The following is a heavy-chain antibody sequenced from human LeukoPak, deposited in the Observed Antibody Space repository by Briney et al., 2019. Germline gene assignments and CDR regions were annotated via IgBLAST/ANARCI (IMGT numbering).Heavy chain of an antibody. J-gene: IGHJ5*02. CDR2: IYYSGST. CDR1: GGSISSSGYY. D-gene: IGHD1-26*01. CDR3: ARHEYSGSYYGLSWFDP. V-gene: IGHV4-39*01. Sequence: SETLALTCTVSGGSISSSGYYWGWIRQPPGEGLEWIASIYYSGSTYYNPSLKSRVTISVDTSKNQLSLKLSSLTAADTAVYYCARHEYSGSYYGLSWFDPWGQGTLVTVSS.